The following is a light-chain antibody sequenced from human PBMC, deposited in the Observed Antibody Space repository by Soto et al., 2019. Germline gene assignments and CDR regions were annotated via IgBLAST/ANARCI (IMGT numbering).Light chain of an antibody. CDR1: QSVSSSY. CDR3: QQSYSTPIT. V-gene: IGKV3-20*01. Sequence: ENVLTQSPCTLSLSPGERATLSCRASQSVSSSYLAWYQQKPGQAPRRLIFGASIRATGIPDRFSGSGSGTDFTLTISSLQPEDFATYYCQQSYSTPITFGQGTRLEIK. J-gene: IGKJ5*01. CDR2: GAS.